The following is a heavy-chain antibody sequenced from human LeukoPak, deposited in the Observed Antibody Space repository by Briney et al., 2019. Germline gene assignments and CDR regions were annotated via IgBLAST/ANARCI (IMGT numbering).Heavy chain of an antibody. CDR1: GYTFTSYG. CDR2: ISAYNGNT. CDR3: ARERRGVTVLEGEGNYENY. Sequence: ASVKVSCKASGYTFTSYGISWVRQAPGQGLEWMGWISAYNGNTNYAQKLQGRVTMTTDTSTSTAYMELRSLRSDDTAVYYCARERRGVTVLEGEGNYENYWGREPWSPSPQ. D-gene: IGHD3-16*01. J-gene: IGHJ4*02. V-gene: IGHV1-18*01.